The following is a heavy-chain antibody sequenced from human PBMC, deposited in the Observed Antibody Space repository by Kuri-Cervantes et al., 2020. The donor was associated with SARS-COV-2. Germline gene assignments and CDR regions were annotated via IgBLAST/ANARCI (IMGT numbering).Heavy chain of an antibody. V-gene: IGHV1-46*01. CDR3: ASNDY. Sequence: ASVKVSCKAFGYSFSDHYMYWVRQAPGQGLEWMGIINPSGSGTRYPQSFQGRVSMTTDTSTSTAYMELRSLRSDDTAVYYYASNDYWGQGTLVTVSS. CDR2: INPSGSGT. J-gene: IGHJ4*02. CDR1: GYSFSDHY.